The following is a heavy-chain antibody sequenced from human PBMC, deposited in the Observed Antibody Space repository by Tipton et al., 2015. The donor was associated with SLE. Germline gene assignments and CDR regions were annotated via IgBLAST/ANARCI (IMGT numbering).Heavy chain of an antibody. CDR2: ISAYNGNT. CDR1: GYTFTSYG. D-gene: IGHD5-12*01. J-gene: IGHJ4*02. V-gene: IGHV1-18*01. CDR3: ATEVAQAGPGASYFDN. Sequence: QLVQSGAEVKKPGASVKVSCKASGYTFTSYGISWVRQAPGQGLEWMGWISAYNGNTNYAQKLQGRVTITADESTSTVFMDLSSLTSEDAAVYYCATEVAQAGPGASYFDNWGQGTLVTVSS.